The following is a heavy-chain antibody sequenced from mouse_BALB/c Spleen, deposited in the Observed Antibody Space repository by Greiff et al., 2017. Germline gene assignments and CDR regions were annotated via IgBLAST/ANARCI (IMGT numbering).Heavy chain of an antibody. J-gene: IGHJ2*01. V-gene: IGHV1-82*01. Sequence: QVQLQQSGPELVKPGASVKISCKASGYAFSSSWMNWVKQRPGQGLEWIGRIYPGDGDTNYNGKFKGKATLTADKSSSTAYMQLSSLTSVDSAVYFCARKGGYGNYLDYGGQGTTLTVSS. CDR2: IYPGDGDT. CDR1: GYAFSSSW. D-gene: IGHD2-10*02. CDR3: ARKGGYGNYLDY.